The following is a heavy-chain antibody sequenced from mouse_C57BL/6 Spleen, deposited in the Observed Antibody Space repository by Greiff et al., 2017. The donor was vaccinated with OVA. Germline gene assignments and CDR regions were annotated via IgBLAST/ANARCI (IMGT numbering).Heavy chain of an antibody. D-gene: IGHD1-1*01. V-gene: IGHV1-54*01. CDR2: INPGSGGT. CDR3: ARSGTTVVATGVDY. CDR1: GYAFTNYL. Sequence: ESGAELVRPGTSVKVSCKASGYAFTNYLIEWVKQRPGQGLEWIGVINPGSGGTNYNEKFKGKATLTADKSSSTAYRQLSSLTSEDSAVYFCARSGTTVVATGVDYWGQGTSVTVSS. J-gene: IGHJ4*01.